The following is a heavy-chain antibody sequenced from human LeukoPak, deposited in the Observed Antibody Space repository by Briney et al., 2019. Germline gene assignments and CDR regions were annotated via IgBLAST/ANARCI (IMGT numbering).Heavy chain of an antibody. CDR2: IYSGGST. J-gene: IGHJ4*02. CDR3: ARLIDYGDYRY. D-gene: IGHD4-17*01. Sequence: GGSLRLSCAASGFTVSSNYMSWVRQAPGKGLEWVSVIYSGGSTYYADSVKGRFTISRDNSKNTLYLQMNSLRAEDTAVYYCARLIDYGDYRYWGQGTLVTVSS. CDR1: GFTVSSNY. V-gene: IGHV3-53*01.